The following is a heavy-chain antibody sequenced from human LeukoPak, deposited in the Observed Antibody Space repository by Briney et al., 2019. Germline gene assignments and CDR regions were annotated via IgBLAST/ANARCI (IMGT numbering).Heavy chain of an antibody. CDR3: ASDRGVVWFDP. CDR1: GGFISSGGYY. D-gene: IGHD3-10*01. V-gene: IGHV4-31*03. J-gene: IGHJ5*02. CDR2: IYYSGST. Sequence: SETLSLTCTVSGGFISSGGYYWSWIRQHPGKRLEWIGYIYYSGSTYYNPSLKSRVTISVDTSKNQFSLKLSSVTAADTAVYYCASDRGVVWFDPWGQGTLFTVSS.